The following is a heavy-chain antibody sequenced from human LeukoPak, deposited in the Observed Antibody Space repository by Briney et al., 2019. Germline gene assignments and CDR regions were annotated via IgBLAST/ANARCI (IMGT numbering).Heavy chain of an antibody. CDR1: GGSISSYY. V-gene: IGHV4-59*01. CDR3: ARAPGGPSSYYMDV. Sequence: SETLSLTCTVSGGSISSYYWSWIRQPPGKGLEWIGYIYYSGSTNYNPSLKSRVTISVDTSKNQFSLKLSSVTAADTAVYYCARAPGGPSSYYMDVWGKGTTVTVSS. CDR2: IYYSGST. J-gene: IGHJ6*03. D-gene: IGHD1-1*01.